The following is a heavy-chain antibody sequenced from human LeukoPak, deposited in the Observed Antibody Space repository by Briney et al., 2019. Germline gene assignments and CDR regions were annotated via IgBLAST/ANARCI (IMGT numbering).Heavy chain of an antibody. D-gene: IGHD3-22*01. Sequence: GESLKISCKGSGYSFINYWIGWVRQMPGKGLEWMGIIYPGDSDTRYSPSFQGQVTISADKSISTAYLQWSSLKASDTAMYYCARSTSITMIVVVPYYFDYWGQGTLVTVSS. CDR2: IYPGDSDT. J-gene: IGHJ4*02. CDR1: GYSFINYW. V-gene: IGHV5-51*01. CDR3: ARSTSITMIVVVPYYFDY.